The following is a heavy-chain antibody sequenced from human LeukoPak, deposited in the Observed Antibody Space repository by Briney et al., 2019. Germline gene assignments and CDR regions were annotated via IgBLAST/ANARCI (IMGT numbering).Heavy chain of an antibody. CDR3: AKSFRSTSLDY. V-gene: IGHV3-23*01. Sequence: GGSLRLSCAASGFTFRSYGMTWVRQAPGKGLEWVSAISGSGDSTYYADSVKGRFTISKDNSRNTLYLQMNSLRAGDTAVYYCAKSFRSTSLDYWGQGTLVTVSS. J-gene: IGHJ4*02. CDR2: ISGSGDST. D-gene: IGHD2-2*01. CDR1: GFTFRSYG.